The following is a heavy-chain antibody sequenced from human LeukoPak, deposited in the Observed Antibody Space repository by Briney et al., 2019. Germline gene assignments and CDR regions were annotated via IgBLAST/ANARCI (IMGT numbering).Heavy chain of an antibody. D-gene: IGHD6-13*01. J-gene: IGHJ3*02. V-gene: IGHV4-34*01. CDR1: GGSFSGYY. CDR2: INHSGST. Sequence: SETLSLTCAVYGGSFSGYYWSWIRQPPGKGLEWIGEINHSGSTNYNPSLKSRVTISVDKSKNQFSLKLSSVTAADTAVYYCVRFGYSSSWYYAGGSAFDIWGQGTMVTVSS. CDR3: VRFGYSSSWYYAGGSAFDI.